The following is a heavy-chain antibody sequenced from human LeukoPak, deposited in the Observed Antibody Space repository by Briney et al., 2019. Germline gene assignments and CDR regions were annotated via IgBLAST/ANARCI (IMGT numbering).Heavy chain of an antibody. V-gene: IGHV3-23*01. Sequence: GGSLRLSCAASGFSLGNYGMIWLRQAPGKGLEWVSAIFASGSVTHYADSVKGRFTISRDNSRNTLYLQMNSLKTEDTAVYYCTTLLEGHWGQGTLVTVSS. CDR3: TTLLEGH. CDR1: GFSLGNYG. D-gene: IGHD4/OR15-4a*01. CDR2: IFASGSVT. J-gene: IGHJ1*01.